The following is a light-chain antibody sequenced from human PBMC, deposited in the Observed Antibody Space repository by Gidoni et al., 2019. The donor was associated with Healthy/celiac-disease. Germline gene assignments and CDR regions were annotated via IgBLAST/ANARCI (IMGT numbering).Light chain of an antibody. V-gene: IGLV3-21*04. CDR2: YAS. CDR3: QVWDSSSDHVV. CDR1: NIGSKS. J-gene: IGLJ2*01. Sequence: SYVLTQPPSVSVAPGQTARITCGGNNIGSKSVHWHQQKPGQAPVLVISYASDRPSAIPVRFSGSNSGNTATLPISRVEAGDEADYSCQVWDSSSDHVVFGGGTKLTVL.